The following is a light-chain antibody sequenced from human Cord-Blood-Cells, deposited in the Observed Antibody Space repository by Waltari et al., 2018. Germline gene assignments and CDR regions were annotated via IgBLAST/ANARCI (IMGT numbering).Light chain of an antibody. CDR3: QQRSNWPPYT. CDR2: DAS. J-gene: IGKJ2*01. Sequence: EIVFTPYLATLSLSSGGRATLSCRPSQRVSSYLAWYQQKPGQAPRLLIYDASNRATGIPARCSGSGSGTNFTLTISSLEPEDFAVYYCQQRSNWPPYTFGQGTKLEIK. CDR1: QRVSSY. V-gene: IGKV3-11*01.